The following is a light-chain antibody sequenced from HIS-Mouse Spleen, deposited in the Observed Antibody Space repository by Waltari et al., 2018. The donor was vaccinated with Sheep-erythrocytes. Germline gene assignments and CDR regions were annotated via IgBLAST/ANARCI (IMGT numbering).Light chain of an antibody. CDR1: SSNIGSNT. CDR3: AAWDDSLNGVV. J-gene: IGLJ2*01. CDR2: SNK. V-gene: IGLV1-44*01. Sequence: QSVLTQPPSASGTPGQRVTISCSGSSSNIGSNTVNWYQQLPGTAPKLLIYSNKQRPYVVPDRFSGSKSGTSASLAISGLQSEDEADYYCAAWDDSLNGVVFGGGTKLTVL.